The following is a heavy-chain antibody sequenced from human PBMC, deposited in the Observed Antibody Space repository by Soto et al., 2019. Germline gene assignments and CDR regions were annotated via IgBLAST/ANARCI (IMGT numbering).Heavy chain of an antibody. CDR1: GFTFGDYA. CDR3: TTYCSGGSCYSYAFDI. Sequence: TGGSLRLSCTASGFTFGDYAMSWFRQAPGKGLEWVGFIRSKAYGGTTEYAASVKGRFTISRDDSKSIAYLQMNSLKTEDTAVYYCTTYCSGGSCYSYAFDIWGQGTMVTVSS. J-gene: IGHJ3*02. V-gene: IGHV3-49*03. CDR2: IRSKAYGGTT. D-gene: IGHD2-15*01.